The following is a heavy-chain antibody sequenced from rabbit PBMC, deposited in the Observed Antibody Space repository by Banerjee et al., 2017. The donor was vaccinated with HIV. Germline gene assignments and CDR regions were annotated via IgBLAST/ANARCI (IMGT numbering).Heavy chain of an antibody. Sequence: QSLEESGGDLVKPGASLTLTCTASGFSFSSGYYMCWVRQAPGKGLEWIACINTISGKTVYASWAKGRFTISKTSSTTVTLQMTSLTAADTATYFCARDFYSSGWGGLNLWGPGTLVTVS. CDR2: INTISGKT. V-gene: IGHV1S40*01. CDR3: ARDFYSSGWGGLNL. CDR1: GFSFSSGYY. J-gene: IGHJ4*01. D-gene: IGHD4-1*01.